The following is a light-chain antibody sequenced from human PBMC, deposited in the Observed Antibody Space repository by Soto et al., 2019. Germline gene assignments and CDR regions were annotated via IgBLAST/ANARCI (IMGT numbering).Light chain of an antibody. Sequence: QSVLTQPASGSGSPGQSITISCTGSSSDVGAYNYVSWYQHHPDKAPKLVIYDVTNRPSGVSNRFSGSKSGNTASLTISGLQAEDEADYYCNSYTSSTTPYVFGTGTKVTVL. J-gene: IGLJ1*01. CDR3: NSYTSSTTPYV. V-gene: IGLV2-14*03. CDR2: DVT. CDR1: SSDVGAYNY.